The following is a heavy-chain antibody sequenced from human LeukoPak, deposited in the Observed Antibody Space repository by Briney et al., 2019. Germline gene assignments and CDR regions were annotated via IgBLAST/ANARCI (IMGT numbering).Heavy chain of an antibody. Sequence: ASVKVSCKASGYTFTIYGINWVRQAPGQGLEWMGWISAYSGNTNYAQKLQGRVTVTTDTSTSTASMELRRLRSDDTAVYYCAGGGSYSKVDYWGQGTLVTVSS. CDR1: GYTFTIYG. D-gene: IGHD1-26*01. V-gene: IGHV1-18*01. CDR2: ISAYSGNT. J-gene: IGHJ4*02. CDR3: AGGGSYSKVDY.